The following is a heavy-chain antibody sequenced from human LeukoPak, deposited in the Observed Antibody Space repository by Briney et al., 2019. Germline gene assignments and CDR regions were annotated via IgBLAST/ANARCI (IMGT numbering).Heavy chain of an antibody. V-gene: IGHV4-39*01. CDR3: ARRRYYDGSGYLE. D-gene: IGHD3-22*01. CDR2: IYYSGRT. Sequence: PSETLSLTXSVSGDSVSRSDSYWDWISQPPGKGLKWIGTIYYSGRTYYSPSLKSRVTMSVDPSNNQFSLNLRSVTAADTAVYYCARRRYYDGSGYLEWGQGTLLSVSS. CDR1: GDSVSRSDSY. J-gene: IGHJ1*01.